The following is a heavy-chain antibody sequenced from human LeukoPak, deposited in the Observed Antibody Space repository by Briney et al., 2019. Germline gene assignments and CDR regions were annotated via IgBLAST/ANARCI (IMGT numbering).Heavy chain of an antibody. CDR3: ARSPCSSASCYYYFGMDV. V-gene: IGHV4-34*01. Sequence: PSETLSLTCAVYSGSFSGYYWSWIRQPPGKGLEWIGEINHSGSTNFNPSLKSRVTISLDTSKNQFSLKVSSVTAADTAVYYCARSPCSSASCYYYFGMDVWGQGTTVTLSS. CDR2: INHSGST. D-gene: IGHD2-2*01. CDR1: SGSFSGYY. J-gene: IGHJ6*02.